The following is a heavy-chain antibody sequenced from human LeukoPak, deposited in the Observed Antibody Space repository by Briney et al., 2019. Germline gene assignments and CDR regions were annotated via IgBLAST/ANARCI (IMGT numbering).Heavy chain of an antibody. J-gene: IGHJ3*02. CDR3: ARHAGHSGRNLFAFDI. CDR1: GGSFSSSGCI. Sequence: SETLSLTCTVSGGSFSSSGCIGGWIRQSPGKGLEWIGSVYYSGSTYYNPSLKGRVTISVDRSKNQFSLRLNSVTATDTAVYYCARHAGHSGRNLFAFDIWGQGTMVTVSS. CDR2: VYYSGST. V-gene: IGHV4-39*01. D-gene: IGHD1-26*01.